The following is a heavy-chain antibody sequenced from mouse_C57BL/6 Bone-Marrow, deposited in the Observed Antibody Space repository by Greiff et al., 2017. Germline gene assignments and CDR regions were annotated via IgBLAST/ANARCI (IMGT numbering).Heavy chain of an antibody. J-gene: IGHJ1*03. V-gene: IGHV2-2*01. D-gene: IGHD4-1*01. CDR3: SSGANWDWYFDV. Sequence: QVQLQQSGPGLVQPSQSLSITCTVSGFSLTSYGVHWVRQSPGKGLEWLGVIWGGGSTDYNAAFISRLSISKDNSKSQVFFKMNSLQADDTAIYYCSSGANWDWYFDVWGTGTTVTVSS. CDR1: GFSLTSYG. CDR2: IWGGGST.